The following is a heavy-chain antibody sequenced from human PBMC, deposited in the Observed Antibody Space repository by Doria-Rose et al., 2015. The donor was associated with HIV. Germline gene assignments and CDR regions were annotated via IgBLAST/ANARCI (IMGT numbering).Heavy chain of an antibody. V-gene: IGHV3-30*01. J-gene: IGHJ4*02. CDR2: ASYDGSNK. CDR1: GFTFSSYA. D-gene: IGHD4-17*01. CDR3: ARDMGDGDPYYFEY. Sequence: QVQLVQSGGGVVQPGRSLRLSCAASGFTFSSYAMHWVRQAPGEGLEWVAIASYDGSNKYYADSVKGRFTISRDNSKSTLHLQMNSLRLEDSGVYYCARDMGDGDPYYFEYWGQGTLVTVSS.